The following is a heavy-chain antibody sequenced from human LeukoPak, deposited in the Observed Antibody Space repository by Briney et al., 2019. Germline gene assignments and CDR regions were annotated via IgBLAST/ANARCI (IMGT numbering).Heavy chain of an antibody. CDR1: GGSISSSSYY. CDR3: ARDLIEYSTYFDY. V-gene: IGHV4-39*07. CDR2: IYYSGST. J-gene: IGHJ4*02. D-gene: IGHD4-11*01. Sequence: SETLSLTCTVSGGSISSSSYYWGWIRQPPGKGLEWIGSIYYSGSTYYNPSLKSRVTISVDTSKNQFSLKLSSVTAADTAVYYCARDLIEYSTYFDYWGQGTLVTVS.